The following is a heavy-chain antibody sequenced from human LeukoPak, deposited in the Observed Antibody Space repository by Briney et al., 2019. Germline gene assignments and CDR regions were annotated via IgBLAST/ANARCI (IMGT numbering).Heavy chain of an antibody. D-gene: IGHD1-26*01. CDR2: IGTVGDT. V-gene: IGHV3-13*01. J-gene: IGHJ6*02. Sequence: PGGSLRLSCAASGFTFSSYDMHWVRQVTGKGLEWVSDIGTVGDTYYAGSVKGRFTISRENAKNSLYLQMNSLRAGDTAVYYCARVRSGSLGYYGMDVWGQGTTVTVSS. CDR3: ARVRSGSLGYYGMDV. CDR1: GFTFSSYD.